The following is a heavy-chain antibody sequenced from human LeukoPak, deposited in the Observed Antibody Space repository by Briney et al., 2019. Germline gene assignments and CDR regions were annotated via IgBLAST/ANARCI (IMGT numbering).Heavy chain of an antibody. Sequence: PGGSLRLSCAASGFTFSSYWMHWVRHAPGKGLVWVSRIKSDGNTNYADSVQGRFIISRDTAKNTLFLQMNSLRAEDTAVYYCAREAKVGGALQYWGQGILVTVSS. V-gene: IGHV3-74*01. J-gene: IGHJ4*02. CDR3: AREAKVGGALQY. CDR2: IKSDGNT. CDR1: GFTFSSYW. D-gene: IGHD1-26*01.